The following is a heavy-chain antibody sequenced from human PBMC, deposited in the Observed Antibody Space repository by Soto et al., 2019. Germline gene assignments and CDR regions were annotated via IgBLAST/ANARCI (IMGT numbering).Heavy chain of an antibody. CDR2: ISGSGGST. Sequence: GGSLRLSCAASGFTFSSYAMSWVRQAPGKGLEWVSAISGSGGSTYYADSVKGRFTISRDNSKNTLYLQMNSLRAEDTAVYYCAKDLSVYSGELTASFDYWGQGTLVTVSS. CDR1: GFTFSSYA. CDR3: AKDLSVYSGELTASFDY. V-gene: IGHV3-23*01. J-gene: IGHJ4*02. D-gene: IGHD5-12*01.